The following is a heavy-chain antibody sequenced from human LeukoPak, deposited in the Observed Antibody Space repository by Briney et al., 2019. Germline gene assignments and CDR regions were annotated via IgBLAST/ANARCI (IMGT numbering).Heavy chain of an antibody. CDR3: ARDDYYYYMDV. J-gene: IGHJ6*03. CDR1: GYTFTSYY. CDR2: SNPSGGRT. Sequence: ASVKVSCKASGYTFTSYYMHWVRQAPGQGLEWMGISNPSGGRTSYAQKLQGRVTMTTDTSTSTAYTELRSLRSDDTAVYYCARDDYYYYMDVWGKGTTVTISS. V-gene: IGHV1-46*01.